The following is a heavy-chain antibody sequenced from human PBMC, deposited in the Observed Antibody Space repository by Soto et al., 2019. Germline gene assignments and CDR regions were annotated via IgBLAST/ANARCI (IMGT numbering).Heavy chain of an antibody. Sequence: GASVKVSCKASGYTFTSYYMHWVRQAPGQGLEWMGIINPSGGSTSYAQKFQGRVTMTRDTSTSTVYMELSSLRSEDTAVYYCARDRFRHIVVVTAHSEYFQHWGQGTLVTVSS. CDR2: INPSGGST. CDR1: GYTFTSYY. CDR3: ARDRFRHIVVVTAHSEYFQH. J-gene: IGHJ1*01. D-gene: IGHD2-21*02. V-gene: IGHV1-46*01.